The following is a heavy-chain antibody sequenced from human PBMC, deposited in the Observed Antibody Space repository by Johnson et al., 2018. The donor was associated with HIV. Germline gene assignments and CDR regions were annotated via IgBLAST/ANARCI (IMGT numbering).Heavy chain of an antibody. CDR1: GITVSSNY. V-gene: IGHV3-66*01. CDR3: ARKQWLEIPSDALDV. CDR2: IFSVGNT. J-gene: IGHJ3*01. D-gene: IGHD6-19*01. Sequence: MLLVESGGGLVQPGGSLRLSCAASGITVSSNYMSWVRQAPGKGLEWVSVIFSVGNTYYADSVKGRFTISRDNSRNMLYLQMNSLRAEDTAVYYCARKQWLEIPSDALDVWGQGTMVTVSS.